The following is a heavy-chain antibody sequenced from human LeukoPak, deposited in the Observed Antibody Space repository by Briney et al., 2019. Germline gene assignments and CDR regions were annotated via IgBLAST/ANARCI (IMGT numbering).Heavy chain of an antibody. J-gene: IGHJ5*02. CDR3: ASQPYSGYGGNNWFDH. D-gene: IGHD5-12*01. V-gene: IGHV4-4*07. CDR2: IYTSGST. Sequence: SETLSLTCTVSGGSISSYYWSWIRQPAGKGLEWIGRIYTSGSTNYNPSLKSRVTMSVDTSKNQFSLKLSSVTAADTAVYYCASQPYSGYGGNNWFDHWGQGTLVTVSS. CDR1: GGSISSYY.